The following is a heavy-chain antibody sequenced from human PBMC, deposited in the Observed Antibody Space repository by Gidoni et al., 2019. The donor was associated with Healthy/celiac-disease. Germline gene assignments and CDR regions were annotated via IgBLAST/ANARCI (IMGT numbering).Heavy chain of an antibody. Sequence: EVQLVESGGGLVQPGRSLRLSCAASGFTFDDYDMHWVRQAPGKGLEWVSGISWNSGSIGYADSVKGRFTISRDNAKNSLYLQMNSLRAEDTALYYCAKGARDAVEQLWLFYWGQGTLVTVSS. V-gene: IGHV3-9*01. CDR1: GFTFDDYD. D-gene: IGHD5-18*01. CDR3: AKGARDAVEQLWLFY. CDR2: ISWNSGSI. J-gene: IGHJ4*02.